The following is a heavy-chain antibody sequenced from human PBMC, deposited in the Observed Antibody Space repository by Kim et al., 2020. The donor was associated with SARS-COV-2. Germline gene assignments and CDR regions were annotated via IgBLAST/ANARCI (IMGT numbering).Heavy chain of an antibody. V-gene: IGHV3-74*01. J-gene: IGHJ4*02. Sequence: YAASVKDGCSISSDNAENTLYLQLNNLRVEDTAVYYCARDQTEAGPTTFDYWGQGTLVTVSS. D-gene: IGHD6-13*01. CDR3: ARDQTEAGPTTFDY.